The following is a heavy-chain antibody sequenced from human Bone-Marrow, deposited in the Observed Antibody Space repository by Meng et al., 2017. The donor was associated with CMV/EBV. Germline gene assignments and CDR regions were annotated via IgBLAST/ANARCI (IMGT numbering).Heavy chain of an antibody. Sequence: ASVKVSCKASGYTFTSYGISWVRQAPGQGLEWMGWIRAYNGNTNYAQKLQGRVTMTTDTSTSTAYMELRSLRSDDTAVYYCARSRRLQGLGYYYYGMDVWGQGTTVTVSS. D-gene: IGHD4-11*01. CDR3: ARSRRLQGLGYYYYGMDV. CDR1: GYTFTSYG. V-gene: IGHV1-18*01. J-gene: IGHJ6*02. CDR2: IRAYNGNT.